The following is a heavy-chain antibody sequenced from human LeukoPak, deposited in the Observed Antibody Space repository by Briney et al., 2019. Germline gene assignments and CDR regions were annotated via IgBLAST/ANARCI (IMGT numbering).Heavy chain of an antibody. J-gene: IGHJ4*02. V-gene: IGHV4-59*01. D-gene: IGHD3-22*01. CDR2: IYYSGST. CDR1: GGAISSYY. Sequence: PSETLSLTCTISGGAISSYYWSWIRQPPGKGLEWIGYIYYSGSTNYNPSLKSRVTISVDTSKNQFSLKLSSVTAADTAVYYCARRSGYDYYDSSGYYGYWGQGTLVTVSS. CDR3: ARRSGYDYYDSSGYYGY.